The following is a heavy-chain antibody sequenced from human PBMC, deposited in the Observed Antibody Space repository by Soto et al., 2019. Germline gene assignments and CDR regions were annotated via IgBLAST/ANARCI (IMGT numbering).Heavy chain of an antibody. CDR1: GYSISSGYY. Sequence: SETLSLTCAVSGYSISSGYYWGWIRQPPGKGLEWIGSIYHSGSTYYNPSLKSRVTISVDTSKNQFSLKLSSVTAADTAVYYCARSGYSSRWDHFDYWGQGTLVTVSS. J-gene: IGHJ4*02. CDR3: ARSGYSSRWDHFDY. CDR2: IYHSGST. D-gene: IGHD6-13*01. V-gene: IGHV4-38-2*01.